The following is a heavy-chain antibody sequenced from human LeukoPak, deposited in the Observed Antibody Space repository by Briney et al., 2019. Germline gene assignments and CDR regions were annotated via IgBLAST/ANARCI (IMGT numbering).Heavy chain of an antibody. V-gene: IGHV1-58*02. Sequence: LVKVSCKASGFTFTSSAMQWVRQARGQRLEWIGWIVVGSGNTNYAQKFQERVTITRDMSTSTAYMELSSLRSEDTAVYYCAADYYGSGSYYNVYYYGMDVWGQGTTVTVSS. CDR3: AADYYGSGSYYNVYYYGMDV. D-gene: IGHD3-10*01. CDR2: IVVGSGNT. J-gene: IGHJ6*02. CDR1: GFTFTSSA.